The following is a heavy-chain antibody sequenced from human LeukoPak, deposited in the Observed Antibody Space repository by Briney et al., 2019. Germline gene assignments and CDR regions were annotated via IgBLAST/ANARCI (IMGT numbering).Heavy chain of an antibody. CDR1: GFTFNNYA. Sequence: PGGSLRLSCAASGFTFNNYAMHWVRQAPGKGLEYVSTITSNGGSTYYANSLKGRFTISRDNSKNTLYLQMGSLRAEDMAVYYCAAGWNDVHYWGQGTLVTVSS. V-gene: IGHV3-64*01. J-gene: IGHJ4*02. CDR3: AAGWNDVHY. D-gene: IGHD1-1*01. CDR2: ITSNGGST.